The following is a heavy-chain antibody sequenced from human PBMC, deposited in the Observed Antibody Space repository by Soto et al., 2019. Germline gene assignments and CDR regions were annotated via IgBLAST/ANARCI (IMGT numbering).Heavy chain of an antibody. CDR1: GDSVSTEGYY. CDR3: ARGGDAYKIGY. D-gene: IGHD1-1*01. V-gene: IGHV4-61*08. Sequence: HVQLQESGPGLVKPSETLSLTCSVSGDSVSTEGYYWSWIRQPPGKGLEWIGYIHYSGSTYYNPPRRSRVTTSLDTSKNQLSLRLTSVTAADTAVYYCARGGDAYKIGYWGQGTLVTVSS. J-gene: IGHJ4*02. CDR2: IHYSGST.